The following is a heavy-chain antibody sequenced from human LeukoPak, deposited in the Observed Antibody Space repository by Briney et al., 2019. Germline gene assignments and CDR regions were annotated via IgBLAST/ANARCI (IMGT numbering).Heavy chain of an antibody. CDR2: INPNSGGT. CDR1: GYTFTGSY. Sequence: ASVKVSCKASGYTFTGSYIHWVRQAPGQGLEWMGWINPNSGGTNYAQRFQGRVTMTRDTSISTAYVELYSLRSDDTAVFYCARDSEKPNWGQGTLVTVSS. J-gene: IGHJ4*02. V-gene: IGHV1-2*02. CDR3: ARDSEKPN.